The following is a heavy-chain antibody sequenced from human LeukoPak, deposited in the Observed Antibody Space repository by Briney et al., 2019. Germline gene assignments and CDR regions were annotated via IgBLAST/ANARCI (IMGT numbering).Heavy chain of an antibody. CDR2: IYYSGST. J-gene: IGHJ4*02. V-gene: IGHV4-59*08. CDR3: ARHYISSGWYWGYFDY. Sequence: KPSETLSLTCTVSGGPISSYYWSWIRQPPGKGLEWIGYIYYSGSTNYNPSLKSRVTISVDTSKNQFSLKLSSVTAADTAVYYCARHYISSGWYWGYFDYWGQGTLVTVSS. CDR1: GGPISSYY. D-gene: IGHD6-19*01.